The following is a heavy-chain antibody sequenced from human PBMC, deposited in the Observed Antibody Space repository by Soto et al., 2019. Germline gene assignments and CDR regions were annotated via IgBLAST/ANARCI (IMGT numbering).Heavy chain of an antibody. D-gene: IGHD6-19*01. CDR1: GFTFNLYS. CDR3: ARGDFLSSGWSAEYFRH. CDR2: ISSSGSTI. J-gene: IGHJ1*01. Sequence: GGSLRLSCEASGFTFNLYSMNWVRQAPGKGLEWVSYISSSGSTIHYADSVKGRLTISRDNARNSLYLQMNSLTDEDTAIYYCARGDFLSSGWSAEYFRHWGQGTLVTVSS. V-gene: IGHV3-48*02.